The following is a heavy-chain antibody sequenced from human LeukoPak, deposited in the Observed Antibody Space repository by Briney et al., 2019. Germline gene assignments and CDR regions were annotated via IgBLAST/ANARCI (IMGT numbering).Heavy chain of an antibody. Sequence: PSETLSLTCTVSGGSISRYYWSWIRQPPGKGLEWIGYIYYSGSTNYNPSLKSRVTISVDTSKNQFSLKLSSVTAADTAVYYCASLRERSYYARGFDYWGQGTLVTVSS. D-gene: IGHD1-26*01. CDR2: IYYSGST. V-gene: IGHV4-59*08. J-gene: IGHJ4*02. CDR1: GGSISRYY. CDR3: ASLRERSYYARGFDY.